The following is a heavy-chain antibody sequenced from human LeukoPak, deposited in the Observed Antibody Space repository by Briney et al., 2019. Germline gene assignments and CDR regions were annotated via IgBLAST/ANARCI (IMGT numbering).Heavy chain of an antibody. J-gene: IGHJ4*02. CDR2: IYFSGST. D-gene: IGHD2-2*01. CDR3: ARDSCSSTSCRKKFDN. Sequence: SETLSLTCTVSGDSISSANYYWGWVRQPPGKGLEWIGSIYFSGSTYYNPSLKSRVAISVETSKVQFSLKLSSVTAADTAVYYCARDSCSSTSCRKKFDNWGQGTLVTVSS. V-gene: IGHV4-39*07. CDR1: GDSISSANYY.